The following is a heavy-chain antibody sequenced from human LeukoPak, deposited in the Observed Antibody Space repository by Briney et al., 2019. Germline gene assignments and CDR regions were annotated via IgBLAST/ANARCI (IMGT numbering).Heavy chain of an antibody. CDR1: GFTFDDYA. CDR2: ISGHGGNT. Sequence: PGGSLRLSCAASGFTFDDYAMHWVRQAPGKGLEWVSLISGHGGNTYYAHSVKGRFTISRDNSRNSLYLQMNSLRTEDTALYYCAKDHRLIVVAYAFDIWGQGTMVTVSS. J-gene: IGHJ3*02. CDR3: AKDHRLIVVAYAFDI. D-gene: IGHD3-22*01. V-gene: IGHV3-43*02.